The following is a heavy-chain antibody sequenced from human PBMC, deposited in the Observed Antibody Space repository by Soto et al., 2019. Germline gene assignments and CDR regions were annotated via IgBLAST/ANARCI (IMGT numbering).Heavy chain of an antibody. CDR2: IRNKANTYIT. CDR1: GFSFSDQY. D-gene: IGHD2-21*02. J-gene: IGHJ4*02. CDR3: VRVCHSDHFAN. Sequence: EVQLVESGGGLVQPGGSLRLSCADSGFSFSDQYMDWVRQAPGKGLEWVGRIRNKANTYITDYIESVKGRFTISRDDSKNSMFLQMNSLKTEDSAVYYCVRVCHSDHFANWGQGSLVTVSS. V-gene: IGHV3-72*01.